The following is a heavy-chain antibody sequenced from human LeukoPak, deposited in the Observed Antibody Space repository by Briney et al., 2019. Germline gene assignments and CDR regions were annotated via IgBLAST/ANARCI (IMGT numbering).Heavy chain of an antibody. CDR1: GFTFSSYV. J-gene: IGHJ4*02. D-gene: IGHD4/OR15-4a*01. Sequence: GGSLRLSCETAGFTFSSYVMHWVRRTPGKGLEWVSYISGSTSAVYYADSVRGRFTISRDNAKNSLYLQMNSLRDDDTAVYYCARRERQSANYYYFDYWGQGTLVTVSS. CDR3: ARRERQSANYYYFDY. CDR2: ISGSTSAV. V-gene: IGHV3-48*02.